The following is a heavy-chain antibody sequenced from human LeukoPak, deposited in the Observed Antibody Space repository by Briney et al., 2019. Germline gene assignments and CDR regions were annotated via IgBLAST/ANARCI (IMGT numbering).Heavy chain of an antibody. CDR2: ISWNGGNI. CDR1: GFTFDDYA. D-gene: IGHD1-1*01. J-gene: IGHJ6*02. Sequence: GGSLRLSCAASGFTFDDYARHWVRQAPGKGLEWVSGISWNGGNIGYADSVKGRFTISRDNAKNSLFLQMNSLRAEDAALYYCAKALERRYYYYGMDVWGQGTTVTVSS. CDR3: AKALERRYYYYGMDV. V-gene: IGHV3-9*01.